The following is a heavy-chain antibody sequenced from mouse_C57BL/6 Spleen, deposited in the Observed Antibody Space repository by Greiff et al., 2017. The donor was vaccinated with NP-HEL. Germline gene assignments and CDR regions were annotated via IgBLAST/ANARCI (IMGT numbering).Heavy chain of an antibody. J-gene: IGHJ1*03. CDR3: ARPGGYWYFDV. V-gene: IGHV1-61*01. CDR1: GYTFTSYW. Sequence: QVQLKQPGAELVRPGSSVKLSCKASGYTFTSYWMDWVKQRPGQGLEWIGNIYPSDSETHYNQKFKDKATLTVDKSSSTAYMQLSSLTSEDSAVYYCARPGGYWYFDVWGTGTTVTVSS. CDR2: IYPSDSET.